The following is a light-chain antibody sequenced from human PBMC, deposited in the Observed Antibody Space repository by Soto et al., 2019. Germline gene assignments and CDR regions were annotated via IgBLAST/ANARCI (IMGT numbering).Light chain of an antibody. CDR2: EGT. CDR1: RSDVGTFNL. Sequence: QSVLTQPPSVSGFLGQSITMSCTGSRSDVGTFNLVSWFQQHPGKAPKLLIFEGTKRPSGVSDRFSGSKSGNTASLTIYGLQAEDEADYHCCSYAGTRTSWVFGTGTKLTVL. J-gene: IGLJ1*01. V-gene: IGLV2-23*01. CDR3: CSYAGTRTSWV.